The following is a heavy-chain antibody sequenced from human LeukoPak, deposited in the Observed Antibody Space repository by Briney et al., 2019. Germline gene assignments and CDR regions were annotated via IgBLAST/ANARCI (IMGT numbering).Heavy chain of an antibody. CDR2: IYYSGST. V-gene: IGHV4-31*03. J-gene: IGHJ6*03. Sequence: SQTLSLTCTVSGGSISSGGYYWSWIRQHPGKGLEWIGYIYYSGSTYYNPSLKRRVTISVDTSKNQFSLKLSSVTAADTAAYYCARERRIYDSSGYYEFYYYYYMDVWGKGTTVTVSS. CDR3: ARERRIYDSSGYYEFYYYYYMDV. D-gene: IGHD3-22*01. CDR1: GGSISSGGYY.